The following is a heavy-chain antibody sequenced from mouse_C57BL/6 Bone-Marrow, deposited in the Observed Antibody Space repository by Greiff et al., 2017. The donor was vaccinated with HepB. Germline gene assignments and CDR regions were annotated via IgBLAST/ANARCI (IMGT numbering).Heavy chain of an antibody. Sequence: VQLQQSGAELVRPGTSVKVSCKASGYAFTNYLIEWVKQRPGQGLEWIGMIHPNSGSTNYNEKFKSKATLTVDKSSSTAYMQLSSLTSEDSAVYYCARLAWFAYWGQGTLVTVSA. CDR2: IHPNSGST. V-gene: IGHV1-54*01. CDR3: ARLAWFAY. CDR1: GYAFTNYL. J-gene: IGHJ3*01.